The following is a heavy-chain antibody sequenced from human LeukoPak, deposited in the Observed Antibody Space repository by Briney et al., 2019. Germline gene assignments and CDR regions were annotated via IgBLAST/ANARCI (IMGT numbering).Heavy chain of an antibody. CDR2: IYYSGST. CDR1: GGSISSSSYY. J-gene: IGHJ4*02. D-gene: IGHD3-22*01. V-gene: IGHV4-61*05. Sequence: SETLSLTCTVSGGSISSSSYYWGWIRQPPGKGLEWIGYIYYSGSTNYNPSLKSRVTISVETSKNQFSLKLSSVTAADTAVYYCARVTGYMIEDYFDYWGQGTLVTVSS. CDR3: ARVTGYMIEDYFDY.